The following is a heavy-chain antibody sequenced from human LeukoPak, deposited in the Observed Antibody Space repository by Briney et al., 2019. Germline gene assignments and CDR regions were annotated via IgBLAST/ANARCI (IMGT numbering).Heavy chain of an antibody. J-gene: IGHJ4*02. D-gene: IGHD3-10*01. CDR2: ISSNGGST. CDR1: GFTFSSYA. CDR3: ARITMVRVIDY. V-gene: IGHV3-64*01. Sequence: GGSLRLSCAASGFTFSSYAMHWVRQAPGKGLEYVSAISSNGGSTYYANSVKGRFTISRDNSKNTLYLQMGSLRAEDMAVYYCARITMVRVIDYWGQGTLVTVSS.